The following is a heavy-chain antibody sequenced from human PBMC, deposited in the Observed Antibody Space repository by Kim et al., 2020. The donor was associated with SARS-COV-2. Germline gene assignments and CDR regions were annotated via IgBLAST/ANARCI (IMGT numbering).Heavy chain of an antibody. J-gene: IGHJ6*02. Sequence: SETLSLTCAVSGGSISSSNWWSWVRQPPGKGLEWIGEIYHSGSTNYNPSLKSRVTISVDKSKNQFSLKLSSVTAADTAVYYCARITRLVPPNYYYYGMDVWGQGTTVTVSS. D-gene: IGHD2-8*02. V-gene: IGHV4-4*02. CDR2: IYHSGST. CDR3: ARITRLVPPNYYYYGMDV. CDR1: GGSISSSNW.